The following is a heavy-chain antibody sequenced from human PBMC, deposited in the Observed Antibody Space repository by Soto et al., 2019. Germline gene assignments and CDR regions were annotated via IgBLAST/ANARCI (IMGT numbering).Heavy chain of an antibody. V-gene: IGHV3-21*01. D-gene: IGHD3-22*01. Sequence: EVQLVESGGGLVKPGGSLRLSCAASGFTFSSYSMNWVRQAPGKGLEWVSSISSSSSYIYYADSVKGRFTISRDNAKNSLYLQMNSLRAEDTAVYYCARDGYDSSGPKGGFDYWGQGTMVTVSS. CDR1: GFTFSSYS. J-gene: IGHJ4*02. CDR2: ISSSSSYI. CDR3: ARDGYDSSGPKGGFDY.